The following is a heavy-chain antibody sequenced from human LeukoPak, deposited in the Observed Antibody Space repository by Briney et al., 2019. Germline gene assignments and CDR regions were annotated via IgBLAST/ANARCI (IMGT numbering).Heavy chain of an antibody. V-gene: IGHV1-3*01. CDR1: GYTLTELS. D-gene: IGHD6-19*01. CDR2: FNSDTGNT. J-gene: IGHJ4*02. Sequence: ASVKVSCKVSGYTLTELSMHWVRQAPGKGLEWMGWFNSDTGNTEYSQKFQGRVIITRDTSASTAYMELSSLRPEDTAVFFCARGGPNSSGWTLDYWGQGTLVTVSS. CDR3: ARGGPNSSGWTLDY.